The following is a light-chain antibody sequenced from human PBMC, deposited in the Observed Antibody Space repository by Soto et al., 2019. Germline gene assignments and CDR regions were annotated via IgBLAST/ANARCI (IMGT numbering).Light chain of an antibody. CDR1: QSVMTD. CDR3: QQYNDWPTIT. CDR2: GAS. Sequence: VMTHSPPTLSVSPGERATLSCRASQSVMTDLAWYQQKPGQAPRLLIYGASTRAPDVPARFSGGGSGTEFTLTISSLHSEYVAIYYCQQYNDWPTITFGPGTKVDIK. V-gene: IGKV3-15*01. J-gene: IGKJ3*01.